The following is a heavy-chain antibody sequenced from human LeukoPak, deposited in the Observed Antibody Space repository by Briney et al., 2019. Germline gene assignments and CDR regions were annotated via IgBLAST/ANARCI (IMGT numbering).Heavy chain of an antibody. V-gene: IGHV4-59*01. CDR2: IYYSGST. CDR1: GGSISSYY. J-gene: IGHJ4*02. CDR3: ARDLGDTHWSGYFEY. D-gene: IGHD3-16*01. Sequence: PSETLSLTCTVSGGSISSYYWSWIRQPPGKGLEWIGYIYYSGSTSYNPSLKSRVTISVDTSKKQFSLKLSSVTAADTAFYYCARDLGDTHWSGYFEYWGQGSQVTVSS.